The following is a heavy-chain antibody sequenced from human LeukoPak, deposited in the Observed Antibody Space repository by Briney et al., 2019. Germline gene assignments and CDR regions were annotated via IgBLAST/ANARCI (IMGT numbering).Heavy chain of an antibody. CDR3: ARDHRLGIDAFDI. CDR1: GGSISSYY. V-gene: IGHV4-59*01. CDR2: IYYSGST. Sequence: SETLSLTCTVSGGSISSYYWSWIRQPPGKRLEWIGYIYYSGSTNYNPSLKSRVTISVDTSKNQFSLKLSSVTAADTAVYYCARDHRLGIDAFDIWGQGTMVTVSS. D-gene: IGHD7-27*01. J-gene: IGHJ3*02.